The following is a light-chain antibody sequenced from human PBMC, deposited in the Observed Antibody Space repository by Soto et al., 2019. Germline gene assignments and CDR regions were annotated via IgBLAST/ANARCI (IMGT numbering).Light chain of an antibody. Sequence: SSELTQPPSVSVAPGQTARITCGGNNIGSKSVHWYQQKPGQAPVLVVYDATDRPSGIPERFSGSNSGNTATLTISRVEAGDEADYYCQVWDSGRDQVVFGGGTKVTVL. J-gene: IGLJ2*01. CDR2: DAT. CDR3: QVWDSGRDQVV. CDR1: NIGSKS. V-gene: IGLV3-21*02.